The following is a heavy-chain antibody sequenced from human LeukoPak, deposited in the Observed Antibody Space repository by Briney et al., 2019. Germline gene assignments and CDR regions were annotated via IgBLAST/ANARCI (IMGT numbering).Heavy chain of an antibody. CDR2: ISSSGSTI. V-gene: IGHV3-11*01. CDR1: GFTFSDYY. J-gene: IGHJ5*02. Sequence: PGGSLRLSCAASGFTFSDYYMSWIRQAPGKGLEWVSYISSSGSTIYYADSVKGRFTISRDNAKNSLYLQMTSLRAEDTAVYYCAGTWNYNNWFDPWGQGTLVTVSS. CDR3: AGTWNYNNWFDP. D-gene: IGHD1-7*01.